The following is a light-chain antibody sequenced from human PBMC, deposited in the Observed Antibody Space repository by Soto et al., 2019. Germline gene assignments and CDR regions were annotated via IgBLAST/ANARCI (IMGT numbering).Light chain of an antibody. CDR1: QSVSSN. CDR3: QQYNDWPQT. CDR2: GAS. J-gene: IGKJ1*01. Sequence: EIVMTQSPGTLSLSPRERATLSCRASQSVSSNLAWYQQIPGQAPRLLIYGASTRATGIPARFSGRGSGTEFTLAISSLQSEDFAVYYCQQYNDWPQTFGLGTKVDIK. V-gene: IGKV3-15*01.